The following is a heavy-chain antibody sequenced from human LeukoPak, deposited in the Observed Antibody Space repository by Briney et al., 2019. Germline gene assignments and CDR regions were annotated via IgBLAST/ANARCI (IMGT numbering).Heavy chain of an antibody. CDR1: GFTFTNYG. V-gene: IGHV1-3*01. J-gene: IGHJ4*02. D-gene: IGHD2-2*01. Sequence: GASLKLSCKAPGFTFTNYGIHWVRQAPGQGLEWMGWINAGNGNTKYSQSFKGRVTITRDTSASTPYMELISLRSQDTAVYYKATRNCTSHQLTYYFGDWGKRTLVTVAS. CDR2: INAGNGNT. CDR3: ATRNCTSHQLTYYFGD.